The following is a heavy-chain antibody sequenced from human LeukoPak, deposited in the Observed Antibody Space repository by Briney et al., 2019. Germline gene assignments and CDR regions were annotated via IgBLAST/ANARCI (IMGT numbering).Heavy chain of an antibody. Sequence: RASETLSLTCTVSGGSISSGGYYWGWIRQPPGKGREWIGSIYYSGSTYYNPSLKSRVTISVATSKNQFSLKLRSVTAADTAVYSCARRAVVVGASWEELFDYWGQGTLVTVSS. V-gene: IGHV4-39*01. CDR1: GGSISSGGYY. CDR2: IYYSGST. D-gene: IGHD2-15*01. CDR3: ARRAVVVGASWEELFDY. J-gene: IGHJ4*02.